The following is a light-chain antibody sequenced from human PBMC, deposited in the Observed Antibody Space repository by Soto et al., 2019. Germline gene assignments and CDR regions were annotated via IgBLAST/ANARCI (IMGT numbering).Light chain of an antibody. J-gene: IGLJ1*01. CDR3: QSYDSSLSTYV. CDR2: ANN. V-gene: IGLV1-40*01. CDR1: SSNIGAGSD. Sequence: QLVLTQPPSVSGAPGQRVTISCTGSSSNIGAGSDVHWYQQLPGTAPKLLIFANNIRPSGVPHRFSGSKSGTSASLAITGLQAEDEADYYCQSYDSSLSTYVFGTGTKLTVL.